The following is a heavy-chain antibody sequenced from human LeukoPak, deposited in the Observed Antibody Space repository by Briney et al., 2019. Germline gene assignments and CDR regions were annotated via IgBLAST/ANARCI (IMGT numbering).Heavy chain of an antibody. CDR1: GFTFSSYE. J-gene: IGHJ4*02. D-gene: IGHD6-6*01. Sequence: GGSLRLSCAASGFTFSSYEMNWVRQAPGKGLEWVGFIRSKAYGGTTEYAASVKGRFTISRDDSKSIAYLQMNSLKTEDTAVYYCTRVAAARRTKYYFDYWGQGTLVTVSS. CDR3: TRVAAARRTKYYFDY. V-gene: IGHV3-49*04. CDR2: IRSKAYGGTT.